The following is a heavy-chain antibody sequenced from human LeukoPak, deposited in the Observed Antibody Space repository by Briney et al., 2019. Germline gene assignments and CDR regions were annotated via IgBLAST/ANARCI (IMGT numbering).Heavy chain of an antibody. D-gene: IGHD1-26*01. CDR3: ARVGRSRGALPNFYYYMDV. V-gene: IGHV1-69*05. Sequence: SVKISCKASRDIFNSYSVSWVRQAPGQGLEWMGGIIPMFGSTNYAQKFEGRVTITTDQSTTTVYMELTSLTSEDTAVYYCARVGRSRGALPNFYYYMDVWGKGTTVTVSS. J-gene: IGHJ6*03. CDR1: RDIFNSYS. CDR2: IIPMFGST.